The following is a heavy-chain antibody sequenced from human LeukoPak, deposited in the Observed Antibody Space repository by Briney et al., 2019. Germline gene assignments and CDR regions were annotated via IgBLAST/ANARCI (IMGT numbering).Heavy chain of an antibody. CDR2: IYYSGST. CDR1: GGSISSSSDY. D-gene: IGHD2-15*01. CDR3: ARLGYCSGGNCFRYYFDY. Sequence: SETLSLTCTVSGGSISSSSDYWGWIRQPPGKELEWIGSIYYSGSTYYNPSLKSRVTISVDKNQFSLKLSSVTAADTAVYYCARLGYCSGGNCFRYYFDYWGQGILVTVSS. V-gene: IGHV4-39*01. J-gene: IGHJ4*02.